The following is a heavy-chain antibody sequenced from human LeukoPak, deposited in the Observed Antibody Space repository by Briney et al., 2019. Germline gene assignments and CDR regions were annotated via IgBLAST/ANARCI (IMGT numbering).Heavy chain of an antibody. Sequence: SETLSLTCAVYGGSFSGYYWSWIRQPPGKGLEWIGEINHSGSTNYNPSLKSRVTISVDTSKNQFPLKLSSVTAADTAVYYCARGWGRRLGYCTGGVCYRTKPFDYWGQGTLVTVSS. J-gene: IGHJ4*02. CDR3: ARGWGRRLGYCTGGVCYRTKPFDY. CDR2: INHSGST. CDR1: GGSFSGYY. D-gene: IGHD2-8*02. V-gene: IGHV4-34*01.